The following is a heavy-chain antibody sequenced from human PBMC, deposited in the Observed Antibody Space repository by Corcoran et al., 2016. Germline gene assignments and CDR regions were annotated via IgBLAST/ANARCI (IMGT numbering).Heavy chain of an antibody. D-gene: IGHD6-19*01. V-gene: IGHV1-18*01. CDR2: NSAYDGNT. Sequence: QVQLVQSGAEVKKPGASVRVSCKASGYTFTSYSISWVRQAPGQGLEWMGWNSAYDGNTNYAQKFQGRVTMTTDASTSTAYMELRSLTSADTAVYYCARSLTNEWLVRFSLSNWGQGPLVTVSS. CDR1: GYTFTSYS. CDR3: ARSLTNEWLVRFSLSN. J-gene: IGHJ4*02.